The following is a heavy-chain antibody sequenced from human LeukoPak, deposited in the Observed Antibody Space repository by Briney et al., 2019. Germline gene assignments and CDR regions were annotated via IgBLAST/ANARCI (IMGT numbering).Heavy chain of an antibody. V-gene: IGHV4-39*07. CDR3: ARADPLWFGELSGAFDI. Sequence: SETLSLTCTVSGGSISSSSYYWGWIRQPPGKGLEWIGSIYYSGSTYYNPSLKSRVTISVDTSKNQFSLKLSSVTAADTAVYYCARADPLWFGELSGAFDIWGQGIMVTVSS. J-gene: IGHJ3*02. CDR2: IYYSGST. CDR1: GGSISSSSYY. D-gene: IGHD3-10*01.